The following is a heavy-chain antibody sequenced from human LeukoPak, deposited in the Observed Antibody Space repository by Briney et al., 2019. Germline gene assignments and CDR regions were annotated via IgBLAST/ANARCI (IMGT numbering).Heavy chain of an antibody. CDR1: GFTFSSYS. D-gene: IGHD4-17*01. CDR2: ISSSSSYI. V-gene: IGHV3-21*01. J-gene: IGHJ4*02. Sequence: GGSLRLSCAASGFTFSSYSMNWVRQAPGKGLEWVSSISSSSSYIYYADSVKGRFTISRDNAKNSLYLQMNSLRAEDTAVYYCARDNYGDCNYFDYWGQGTLVTVSS. CDR3: ARDNYGDCNYFDY.